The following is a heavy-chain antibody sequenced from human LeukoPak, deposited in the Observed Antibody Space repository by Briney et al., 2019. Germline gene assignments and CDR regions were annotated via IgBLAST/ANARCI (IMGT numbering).Heavy chain of an antibody. Sequence: ASVKVSCKASGYTFTSYYMHWVRQAPGQGLEWMGIINPSGGSTSYAQKLQGRVTMTRDTSTSTVYMELSSLRSEDTAVYYCAREVGDNYYDSSGYYGFDPWGQGTLVTVSS. CDR2: INPSGGST. V-gene: IGHV1-46*01. CDR1: GYTFTSYY. D-gene: IGHD3-22*01. J-gene: IGHJ5*02. CDR3: AREVGDNYYDSSGYYGFDP.